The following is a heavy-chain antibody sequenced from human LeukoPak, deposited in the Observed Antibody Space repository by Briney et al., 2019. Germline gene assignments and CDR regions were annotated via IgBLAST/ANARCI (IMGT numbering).Heavy chain of an antibody. J-gene: IGHJ6*03. Sequence: GESLKISCKGSGYSFTSYWIGWVRQMPGKGVEWMGIIYPGDSDTRYSPSFQGQVTISADKSISTAYLQWSSLKASDTAMYYCARQSLSYYYGSGSYRHYYYYYMDVWGKGTTVTVSS. CDR1: GYSFTSYW. CDR2: IYPGDSDT. D-gene: IGHD3-10*01. CDR3: ARQSLSYYYGSGSYRHYYYYYMDV. V-gene: IGHV5-51*01.